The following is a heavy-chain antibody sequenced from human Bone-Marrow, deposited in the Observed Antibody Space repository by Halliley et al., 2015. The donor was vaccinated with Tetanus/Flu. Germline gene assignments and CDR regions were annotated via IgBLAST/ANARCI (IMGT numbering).Heavy chain of an antibody. D-gene: IGHD5-12*01. J-gene: IGHJ4*02. V-gene: IGHV4-59*01. CDR2: ISYSGRT. Sequence: TLSLTCTVSGGSMSGYYLNWIRQPPGKGLERLGLISYSGRTNYNPSLKSRVTISVDTSNNQFSLKLSSVTAADTALCYCVTGARWLPGYWGQGTLVTVSS. CDR3: VTGARWLPGY. CDR1: GGSMSGYY.